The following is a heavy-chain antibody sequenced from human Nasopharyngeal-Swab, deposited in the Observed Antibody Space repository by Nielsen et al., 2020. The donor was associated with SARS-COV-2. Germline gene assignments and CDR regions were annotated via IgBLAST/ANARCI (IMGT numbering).Heavy chain of an antibody. Sequence: SETLSLTCTVSGYSISSGYYWGWIRQPPGKGLEWIGSIYHSGSTYYNPSLKSRVTISVDTSKNQFSLKLSSVTAADTAVYYCARDPKQTGWDRVIKQIYYYYGMDVWGQGTTVTVSS. CDR1: GYSISSGYY. CDR3: ARDPKQTGWDRVIKQIYYYYGMDV. CDR2: IYHSGST. D-gene: IGHD3-22*01. V-gene: IGHV4-38-2*02. J-gene: IGHJ6*02.